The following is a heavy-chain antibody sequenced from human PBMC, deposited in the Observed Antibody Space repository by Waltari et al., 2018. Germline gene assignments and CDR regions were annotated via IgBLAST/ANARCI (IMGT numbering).Heavy chain of an antibody. CDR2: IAHNGRNE. Sequence: QAPGKGLEWVALIAHNGRNEYYAGSVIGRFTMSRDNSKNTLSLFMRRLTPEDTAVYYCVTGLGFSSYAISFELDSWGQGTLVSVSS. J-gene: IGHJ4*02. D-gene: IGHD3-16*01. CDR3: VTGLGFSSYAISFELDS. V-gene: IGHV3-33*05.